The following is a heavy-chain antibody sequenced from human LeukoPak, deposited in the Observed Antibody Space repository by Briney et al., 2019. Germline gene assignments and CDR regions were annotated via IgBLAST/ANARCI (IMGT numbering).Heavy chain of an antibody. D-gene: IGHD6-13*01. CDR3: ARLRDSSSWFDY. CDR2: IYYSGST. V-gene: IGHV4-39*01. CDR1: GGSISSSSYY. Sequence: SETLSLTCTVSGGSISSSSYYWGWIRQPPGKGLEWIGSIYYSGSTYYNPSLKSRVTISVGTSKNQFSLKLSSVTAADTAVYYCARLRDSSSWFDYWGQGTLVTVSS. J-gene: IGHJ4*02.